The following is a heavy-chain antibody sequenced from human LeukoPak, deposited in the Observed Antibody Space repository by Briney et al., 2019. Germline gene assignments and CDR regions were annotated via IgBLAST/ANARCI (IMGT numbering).Heavy chain of an antibody. CDR2: IYRGDKT. CDR3: ARVPSIYYYYYMDA. D-gene: IGHD3-10*01. Sequence: GGSLRLSCAASGFTVSSNYMSWVRQAPGKGLEWVSIIYRGDKTNYADSVKGRFTISRDNSKNTLYLQMNSLRTEDTAVYYCARVPSIYYYYYMDAWGKGTTVTVSS. V-gene: IGHV3-66*02. J-gene: IGHJ6*03. CDR1: GFTVSSNY.